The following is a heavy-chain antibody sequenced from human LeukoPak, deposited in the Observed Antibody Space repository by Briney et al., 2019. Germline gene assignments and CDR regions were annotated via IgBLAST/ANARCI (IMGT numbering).Heavy chain of an antibody. CDR1: RGFVSSYP. CDR2: IHGSGRT. D-gene: IGHD1-1*01. Sequence: SETLSVTCTVPRGFVSSYPWNWIRQPAGKGLEYIGRIHGSGRTNYNPSLMGRVTMSVDSSKNQISVRLTSVRAADTAVYFCAREACWNLDAFYICGQGTMVTV. J-gene: IGHJ3*02. V-gene: IGHV4-4*07. CDR3: AREACWNLDAFYI.